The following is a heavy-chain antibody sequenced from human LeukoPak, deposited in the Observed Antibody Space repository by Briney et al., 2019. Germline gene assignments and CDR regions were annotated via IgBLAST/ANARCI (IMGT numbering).Heavy chain of an antibody. V-gene: IGHV3-33*01. D-gene: IGHD4-17*01. CDR3: ARDRGDYYYLDY. CDR1: GFIFSSYG. CDR2: IWYDGSTQ. J-gene: IGHJ4*02. Sequence: PGGSLRLSCAASGFIFSSYGMHWVRQAPGQGLEWGAFIWYDGSTQYYADSVKGRFTISRDNSKNTLYLQMDSLRAEDTGVYYCARDRGDYYYLDYWGQGTLVTVSS.